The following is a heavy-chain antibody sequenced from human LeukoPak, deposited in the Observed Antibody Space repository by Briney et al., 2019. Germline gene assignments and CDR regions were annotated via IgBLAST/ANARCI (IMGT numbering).Heavy chain of an antibody. V-gene: IGHV4-39*01. Sequence: RSSETLSLTCTVSGASITSSSYYWGWIRQPPGKGLEWIGSNYYSGNTYHNPSLKSRVTISVDTSKKQFSLGLSSVTAADTAVYYCARQLLIFDSSAFDFWGQGTLVTVSS. CDR1: GASITSSSYY. J-gene: IGHJ4*02. D-gene: IGHD3-22*01. CDR3: ARQLLIFDSSAFDF. CDR2: NYYSGNT.